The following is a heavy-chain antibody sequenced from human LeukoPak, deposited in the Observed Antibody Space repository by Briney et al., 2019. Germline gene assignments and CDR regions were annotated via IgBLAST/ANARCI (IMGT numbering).Heavy chain of an antibody. CDR2: VSYDGGKK. J-gene: IGHJ1*01. CDR3: AKPAYCGGDCYSSPFQH. D-gene: IGHD2-21*02. Sequence: GGSLRLSCATSGFTFISYTMNWVRQAPGKGLEWVAFVSYDGGKKYYADSVKGRFTISRDNSKNTLYLQMNSLRAEDTAVYYCAKPAYCGGDCYSSPFQHWGQGTLVTVSS. V-gene: IGHV3-30*18. CDR1: GFTFISYT.